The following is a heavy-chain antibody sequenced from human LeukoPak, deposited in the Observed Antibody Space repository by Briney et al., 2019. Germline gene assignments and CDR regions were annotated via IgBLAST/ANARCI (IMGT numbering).Heavy chain of an antibody. D-gene: IGHD3-9*01. J-gene: IGHJ4*02. Sequence: SETLSLTCTVSGGSISSSSYYWGWIRQPPGKGLEWIGSIYYSGSTYYNPSLKSRVTISVDTFKNQFSLKLSSVTAADTAVYYCAHTTGTFFDYWGQGTLVTVSS. CDR2: IYYSGST. CDR1: GGSISSSSYY. V-gene: IGHV4-39*07. CDR3: AHTTGTFFDY.